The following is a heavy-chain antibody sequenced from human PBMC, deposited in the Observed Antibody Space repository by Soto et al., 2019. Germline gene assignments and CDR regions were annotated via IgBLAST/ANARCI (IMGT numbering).Heavy chain of an antibody. CDR1: GDSISNDNW. CDR2: IYHSGST. V-gene: IGHV4-4*02. D-gene: IGHD1-26*01. J-gene: IGHJ4*02. CDR3: AREVGSRRLDY. Sequence: PSETLSLTCTVSGDSISNDNWWSWVRQPPGKGLEWIGEIYHSGSTNSNPSLKSRVTISVDKSKNQFSLKLSSVTAADTAVYYCAREVGSRRLDYWGQGTLVTVSS.